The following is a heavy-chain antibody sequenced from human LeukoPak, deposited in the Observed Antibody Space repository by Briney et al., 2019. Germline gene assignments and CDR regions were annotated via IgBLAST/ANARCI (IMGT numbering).Heavy chain of an antibody. D-gene: IGHD5-18*01. Sequence: SETLSLTCAVYGGSFSGYYWSWIRQPPGKGLEWIGEINHSGSTNYNPSLKSRVTISVDTSKNQFSLKLSSVTAADTAVYYCARAADTAMVGDYMDVWGKGTTVTVSS. CDR2: INHSGST. J-gene: IGHJ6*03. CDR1: GGSFSGYY. CDR3: ARAADTAMVGDYMDV. V-gene: IGHV4-34*01.